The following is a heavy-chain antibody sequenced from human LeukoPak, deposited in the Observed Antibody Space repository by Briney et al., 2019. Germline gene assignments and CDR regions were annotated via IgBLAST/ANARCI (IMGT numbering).Heavy chain of an antibody. J-gene: IGHJ4*02. CDR3: ARDVRYFDY. D-gene: IGHD2-8*01. CDR1: GYTLTSYG. CDR2: ISAYNGNT. Sequence: ASVKDSCKASGYTLTSYGISWVRPAPGQGLEWMGWISAYNGNTNYAQKLQGRVTMTTDTSTSTAYMEMRSLRSDDTAVYYCARDVRYFDYWGQGTLVTVSS. V-gene: IGHV1-18*01.